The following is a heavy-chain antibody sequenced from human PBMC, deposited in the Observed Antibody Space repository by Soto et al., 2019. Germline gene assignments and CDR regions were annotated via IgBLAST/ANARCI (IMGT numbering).Heavy chain of an antibody. J-gene: IGHJ6*02. Sequence: QVQLQESGPGLVKPSETLSLTCTVSGGSINSYYWNWIRQPPGKGLEWIGYISYSGSTKYNPSLKSRVTISADTSKSQFSLRLTSVTAADTAMYYCASGELTTIVDHSYYHAMDVWGQGTTVTVSS. CDR1: GGSINSYY. D-gene: IGHD4-4*01. CDR2: ISYSGST. V-gene: IGHV4-59*01. CDR3: ASGELTTIVDHSYYHAMDV.